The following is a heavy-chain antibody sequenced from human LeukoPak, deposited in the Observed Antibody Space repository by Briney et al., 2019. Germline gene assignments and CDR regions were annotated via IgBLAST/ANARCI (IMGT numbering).Heavy chain of an antibody. D-gene: IGHD2-2*01. CDR3: ARDQRYCSSSSCPWEPFDY. CDR2: ISSGSSYI. CDR1: GFTFSTYN. V-gene: IGHV3-21*01. J-gene: IGHJ4*02. Sequence: GGSLRLSCAASGFTFSTYNMNWVRQAPGKGLEWVSSISSGSSYIYYADSVKGRFTISRDNAKNSLYPQMNSLRAEDTAVYYCARDQRYCSSSSCPWEPFDYWGQGTLVTVSS.